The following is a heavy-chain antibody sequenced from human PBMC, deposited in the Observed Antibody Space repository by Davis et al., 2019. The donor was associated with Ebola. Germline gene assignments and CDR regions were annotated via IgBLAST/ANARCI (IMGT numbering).Heavy chain of an antibody. J-gene: IGHJ2*01. CDR2: IYPGDSDT. CDR3: ARHAAFYWYFDL. D-gene: IGHD3-16*01. V-gene: IGHV5-51*01. Sequence: GESLKISCAASGFTFTSYWIGWVRQMPGKGLEWMGIIYPGDSDTRYSTSFQGKVTISADKSISTAYLQWSSLKASDTAMYYCARHAAFYWYFDLWGRGTLVTVSS. CDR1: GFTFTSYW.